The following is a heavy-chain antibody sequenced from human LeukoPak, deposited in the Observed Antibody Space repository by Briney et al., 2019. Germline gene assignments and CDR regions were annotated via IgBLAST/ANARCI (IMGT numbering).Heavy chain of an antibody. D-gene: IGHD6-13*01. J-gene: IGHJ4*02. CDR3: AREDLAAAGVFDY. CDR2: IYYSGST. V-gene: IGHV4-59*01. CDR1: GGSISSYY. Sequence: PSETLSLTCTVSGGSISSYYWSWIRQPPGKGLEWIGYIYYSGSTNYNPSLKSRVTISVDTSKNQFSLKLSSVTAADTAVYYCAREDLAAAGVFDYWGQGTLVTVSS.